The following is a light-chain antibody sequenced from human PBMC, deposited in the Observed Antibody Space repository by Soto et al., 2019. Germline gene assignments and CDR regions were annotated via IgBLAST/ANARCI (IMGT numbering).Light chain of an antibody. J-gene: IGKJ5*01. CDR3: HQYNNWTYT. Sequence: EILMTQYPATLSGSPGERVTLFCGASQSISSSLVWYQQKPGKAPRLLIYGASTRATGIPARLSGSGYGTDLTITISSMKYEDFEVYYCHQYNNWTYTFGQGTRLEIK. CDR2: GAS. V-gene: IGKV3-15*01. CDR1: QSISSS.